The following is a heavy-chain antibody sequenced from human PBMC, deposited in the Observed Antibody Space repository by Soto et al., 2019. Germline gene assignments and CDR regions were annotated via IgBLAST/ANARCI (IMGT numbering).Heavy chain of an antibody. V-gene: IGHV5-51*01. CDR2: IYPGDSET. Sequence: GESLKISCKGSGYTFTNYWIGWVRQMPGKGLEWMGIIYPGDSETRYSPSFQGQVTMSADKSISTAYLQWSSLKASDSAMYYCARKYYYGAGTLDYWGQGTLVTVSS. CDR1: GYTFTNYW. CDR3: ARKYYYGAGTLDY. J-gene: IGHJ4*02. D-gene: IGHD3-10*01.